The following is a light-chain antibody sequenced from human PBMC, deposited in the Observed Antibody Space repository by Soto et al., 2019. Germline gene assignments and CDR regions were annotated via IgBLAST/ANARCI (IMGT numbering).Light chain of an antibody. CDR2: DVT. CDR1: SSDVGAYNY. Sequence: QSALTQPASVSGSPGQSIAISCTGTSSDVGAYNYVSWYQQHPGKAPKLMIFDVTNRPSGVADRFSGSKSGNTASLTISGLQAEDEAEDYCSSYASSSTDVFGTGTKVTVL. CDR3: SSYASSSTDV. V-gene: IGLV2-14*03. J-gene: IGLJ1*01.